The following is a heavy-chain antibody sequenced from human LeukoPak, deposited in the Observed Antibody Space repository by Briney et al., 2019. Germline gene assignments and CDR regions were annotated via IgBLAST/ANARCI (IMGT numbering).Heavy chain of an antibody. D-gene: IGHD3-10*01. CDR2: INHSGST. V-gene: IGHV4-34*01. CDR1: GGSFSGYY. J-gene: IGHJ3*02. Sequence: NPSETLSLTCAVYGGSFSGYYWSWIRQPPGKGLEWIGEINHSGSTNYNPSLKSRVTISVDTSKNQFSLKLSSVTAADTAVYYCARDIKYYGSGSYYLNAFDIWGQGTMVTVSS. CDR3: ARDIKYYGSGSYYLNAFDI.